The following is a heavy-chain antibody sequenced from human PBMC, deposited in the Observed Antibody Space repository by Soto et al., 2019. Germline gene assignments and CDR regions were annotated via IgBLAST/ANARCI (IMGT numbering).Heavy chain of an antibody. CDR3: AKDRVTIFAHSYGMDV. Sequence: GGSRRLSCAASGFTFSSYGMHWVRQAPGKGLEWGAVISYDGSNKYYADSVKGRFTISRDNSKNTLYLQMNSLRAEDTAVYYCAKDRVTIFAHSYGMDVWGQGTTVNVSS. D-gene: IGHD3-3*01. CDR1: GFTFSSYG. J-gene: IGHJ6*02. CDR2: ISYDGSNK. V-gene: IGHV3-30*18.